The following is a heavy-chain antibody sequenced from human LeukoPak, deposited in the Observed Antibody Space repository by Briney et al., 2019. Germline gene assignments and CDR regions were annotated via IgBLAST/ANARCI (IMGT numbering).Heavy chain of an antibody. V-gene: IGHV3-23*01. CDR3: AKEGYSYGYDY. Sequence: GGSLRLSCAASGFTFSSHGMNWVRQAPGKGLEWVSGISPNGVITYYADSVKGRFTISRDNSKNTLYLQMNSLRAEDTAVYYCAKEGYSYGYDYWGQGTLVTVSS. J-gene: IGHJ4*02. CDR1: GFTFSSHG. D-gene: IGHD5-18*01. CDR2: ISPNGVIT.